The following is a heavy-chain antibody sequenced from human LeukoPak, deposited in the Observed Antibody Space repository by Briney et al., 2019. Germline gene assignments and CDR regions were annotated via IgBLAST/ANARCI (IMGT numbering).Heavy chain of an antibody. CDR2: IIPIFGTA. D-gene: IGHD3-22*01. CDR3: ARGGENYYDSSADAFDI. J-gene: IGHJ3*02. V-gene: IGHV1-69*05. CDR1: GGTFSSYA. Sequence: SVKVSCKASGGTFSSYAISWVRQAPGQGLEWMGRIIPIFGTANYAQKFQGRVTITTDESTSTAYMELSSLRSEDTAVYYCARGGENYYDSSADAFDIWGQGTMATVSS.